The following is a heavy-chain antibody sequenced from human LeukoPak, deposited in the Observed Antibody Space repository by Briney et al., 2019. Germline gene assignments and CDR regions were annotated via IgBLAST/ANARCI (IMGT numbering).Heavy chain of an antibody. D-gene: IGHD3-22*01. CDR1: GFTVSSNY. J-gene: IGHJ4*02. CDR3: ARNPYDSSGYYSFFDF. V-gene: IGHV3-53*01. Sequence: GGSLRLSCAASGFTVSSNYMSWVRQAPGKGLEWVSVIYSGGGAYYADSVKGRFTIPRDNSKNTLYLQMNSLRAEDTAVYYCARNPYDSSGYYSFFDFWGQGTLVTVSS. CDR2: IYSGGGA.